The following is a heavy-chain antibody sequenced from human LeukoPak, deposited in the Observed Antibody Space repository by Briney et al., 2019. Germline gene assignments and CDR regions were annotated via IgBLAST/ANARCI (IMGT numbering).Heavy chain of an antibody. Sequence: GESLKISCKGSGYSFTSYWISWVRQMPGKGLEWMGRIDPSDSYTNYSPTFQGHVTISADKSISTAYLQWSSLKASDTAMYYCARGPSYYGSGSTYYFDYWGQGTLVTVSS. D-gene: IGHD3-10*01. V-gene: IGHV5-10-1*01. CDR1: GYSFTSYW. CDR3: ARGPSYYGSGSTYYFDY. J-gene: IGHJ4*02. CDR2: IDPSDSYT.